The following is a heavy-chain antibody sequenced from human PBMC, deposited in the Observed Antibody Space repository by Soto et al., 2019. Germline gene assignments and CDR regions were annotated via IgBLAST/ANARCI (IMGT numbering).Heavy chain of an antibody. CDR3: ARGGYYGSGSPSYGMDV. CDR2: IYYSGST. J-gene: IGHJ6*02. CDR1: GGSIGSYY. Sequence: SEPLSLTCTVSGGSIGSYYWSWIRQPPGKGLEWIGYIYYSGSTNYNPSLKSRVTISVDTSKNQFSLKLSSVTAADTAVYYCARGGYYGSGSPSYGMDVWGQGTTVTVSS. D-gene: IGHD3-10*01. V-gene: IGHV4-59*01.